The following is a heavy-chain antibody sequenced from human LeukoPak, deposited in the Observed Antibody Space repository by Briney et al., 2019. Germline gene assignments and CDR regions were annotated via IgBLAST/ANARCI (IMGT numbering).Heavy chain of an antibody. CDR1: GGSISSYY. Sequence: SETLSLTCTVSGGSISSYYWSWIRQPPGKGLEWIGYIYYSGSTNYNPSLKSRVTISVDTSKNQFSLKLSSVTAADTAVYYCARDQRYGDYVLDYYYYYGMDVWGQGTTVTVSS. CDR2: IYYSGST. V-gene: IGHV4-59*01. D-gene: IGHD4-17*01. CDR3: ARDQRYGDYVLDYYYYYGMDV. J-gene: IGHJ6*02.